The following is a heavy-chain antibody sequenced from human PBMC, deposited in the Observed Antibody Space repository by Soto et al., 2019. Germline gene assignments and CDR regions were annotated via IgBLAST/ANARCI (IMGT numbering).Heavy chain of an antibody. V-gene: IGHV3-7*01. J-gene: IGHJ1*01. CDR1: GFTFSSYW. Sequence: GGSLRLSCAASGFTFSSYWMSWVRQAPGKGLEWVANIKQDGSEKYYVDSVKGRFTISRDNAKNSLYLQMNSLRAEDTAVYYCARVRCSSTSCYPEYFQHWGQGTLVTVSS. D-gene: IGHD2-2*01. CDR2: IKQDGSEK. CDR3: ARVRCSSTSCYPEYFQH.